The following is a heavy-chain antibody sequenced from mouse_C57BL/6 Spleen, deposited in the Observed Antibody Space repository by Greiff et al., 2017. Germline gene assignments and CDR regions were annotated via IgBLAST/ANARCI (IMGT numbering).Heavy chain of an antibody. J-gene: IGHJ3*01. CDR2: IDPETGGT. V-gene: IGHV1-15*01. D-gene: IGHD2-3*01. Sequence: VKLMESGAELVRPGASVTLSCKASGYTFTDYEMHWVKQTPVHGLEWIGAIDPETGGTAYNQKFKGKAILTADKSSSTAYMELRSLTSEDSAVYYCTRTIYDGYYGAYWGQETLVTVSA. CDR1: GYTFTDYE. CDR3: TRTIYDGYYGAY.